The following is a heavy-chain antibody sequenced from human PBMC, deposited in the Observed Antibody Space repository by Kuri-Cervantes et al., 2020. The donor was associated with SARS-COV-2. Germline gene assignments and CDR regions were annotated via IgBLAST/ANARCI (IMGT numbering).Heavy chain of an antibody. Sequence: GGSLRLSCAVSGFTSTSHAMHWVRQAPGKGLEWVANIRQDGSEMFYADSAKGRFTISRGDADNSVYLQMNSLRAEDTAVYYCARNRLFVTVPAAGTFDLWGQGTMVTVSS. CDR1: GFTSTSHA. V-gene: IGHV3-7*01. CDR2: IRQDGSEM. D-gene: IGHD2-2*01. CDR3: ARNRLFVTVPAAGTFDL. J-gene: IGHJ3*01.